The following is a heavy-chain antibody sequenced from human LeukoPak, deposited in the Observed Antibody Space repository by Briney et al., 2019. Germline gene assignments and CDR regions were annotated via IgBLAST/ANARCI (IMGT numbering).Heavy chain of an antibody. Sequence: PGGSLRLSCAASGFTFSSYAMSWVRQAPGKGLEWVSAISGSGGSTYYADSVKGRFTISRDNSKNTLYLQMNSLRAEDTAVYYCAKLVLRYYDSSGYPDYWGQGTLVTVSS. V-gene: IGHV3-23*01. D-gene: IGHD3-22*01. CDR3: AKLVLRYYDSSGYPDY. CDR1: GFTFSSYA. CDR2: ISGSGGST. J-gene: IGHJ4*02.